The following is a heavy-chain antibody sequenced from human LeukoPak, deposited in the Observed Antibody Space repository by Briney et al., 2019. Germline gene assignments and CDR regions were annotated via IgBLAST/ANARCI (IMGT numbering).Heavy chain of an antibody. D-gene: IGHD2-2*01. CDR2: ISSGSSAI. Sequence: PGGSLRLSCEASGFTFTTYSMTWVRQAPGKGLEWVSIISSGSSAIFSADALKGRFTISRDDAKNLLYLDMNSLRAEDTAVYYCARGRYCSSTSCYAGWFDPWGQGTLVTVSS. J-gene: IGHJ5*02. CDR3: ARGRYCSSTSCYAGWFDP. CDR1: GFTFTTYS. V-gene: IGHV3-21*01.